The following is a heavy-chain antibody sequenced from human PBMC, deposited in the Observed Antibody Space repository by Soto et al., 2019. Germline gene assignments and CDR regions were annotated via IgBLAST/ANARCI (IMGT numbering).Heavy chain of an antibody. CDR2: TFTGGST. Sequence: EVQLVETGGGLIQPGGSLRLSCLASGFTVTSNYMIWVRQPPGKGLEWVSTTFTGGSTHYSDSVKGRFSVSRDSSKNTVYLQMNNLRVEDTAIYYCAKKPPSSIQGWAFGMDVWGQGTTVSVSS. CDR3: AKKPPSSIQGWAFGMDV. CDR1: GFTVTSNY. J-gene: IGHJ6*02. V-gene: IGHV3-53*02. D-gene: IGHD1-26*01.